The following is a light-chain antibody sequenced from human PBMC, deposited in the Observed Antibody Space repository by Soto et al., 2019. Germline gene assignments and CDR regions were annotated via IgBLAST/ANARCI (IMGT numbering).Light chain of an antibody. J-gene: IGKJ1*01. V-gene: IGKV1-5*03. CDR3: QQYNSYSQT. CDR2: KAS. CDR1: QTISNW. Sequence: IQMTQSPSTLSASVGDRVTITCRASQTISNWLAWYQQKPGKAPKILTYKASTLERGVPSRFSGSGSGTEFTLTISSLQPEDFATDDCQQYNSYSQTFGQGTKVEIK.